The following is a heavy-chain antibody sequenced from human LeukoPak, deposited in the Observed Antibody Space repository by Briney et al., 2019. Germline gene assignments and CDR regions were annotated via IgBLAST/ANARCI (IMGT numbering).Heavy chain of an antibody. D-gene: IGHD1-1*01. CDR3: AKFPTLENYFDY. Sequence: GRSLRLSCAASGFTFSSYGMHWVRQAPGTGLEWVAVISYDGSNKYYADSVKGRFTISRDNSKNTLYLQMNSLRAEDTAVYYCAKFPTLENYFDYWGQGTLVTVSS. J-gene: IGHJ4*02. CDR2: ISYDGSNK. V-gene: IGHV3-30*18. CDR1: GFTFSSYG.